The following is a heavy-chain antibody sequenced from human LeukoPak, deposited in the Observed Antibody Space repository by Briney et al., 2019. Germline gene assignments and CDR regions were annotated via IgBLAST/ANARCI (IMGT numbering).Heavy chain of an antibody. CDR3: ARHGDSSSWSFYYYYGMDV. CDR2: IYYSGST. D-gene: IGHD6-13*01. J-gene: IGHJ6*02. V-gene: IGHV4-39*01. CDR1: GFTFSSYA. Sequence: GSLRLSCAASGFTFSSYAMSWVRQAPGKGLEWIGSIYYSGSTYYNPSLKSRVTISVDTSKNQFSLKLSSVTAADTAVYYCARHGDSSSWSFYYYYGMDVWGQGTTVTVSS.